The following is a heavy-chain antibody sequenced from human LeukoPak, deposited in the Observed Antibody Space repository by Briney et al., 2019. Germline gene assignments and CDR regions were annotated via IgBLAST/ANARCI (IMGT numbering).Heavy chain of an antibody. Sequence: ASVKVSCKASGYTFTSYDINWVRQAPGQGLEWMGWINPNSGGTNYAQKFQGRVTMTRDTSISTAYMELSRLRSDDTAVYYCARGPGIAAAGTVSAYFQHWGQGTLVTVSS. CDR2: INPNSGGT. CDR1: GYTFTSYD. D-gene: IGHD6-13*01. J-gene: IGHJ1*01. V-gene: IGHV1-2*02. CDR3: ARGPGIAAAGTVSAYFQH.